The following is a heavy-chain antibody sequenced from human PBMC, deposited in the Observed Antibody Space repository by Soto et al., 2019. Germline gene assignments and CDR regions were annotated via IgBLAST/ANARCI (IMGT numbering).Heavy chain of an antibody. Sequence: ASVKVSCKASGYTFTSYSMHWVRQAPGQRLEWMGWINAGNGNTKYSQKFRGRVTINRDTSASTAYMELSSLRSEDTAVYYCARVGYSGYDDLDYWGQGTLVTVSS. CDR2: INAGNGNT. D-gene: IGHD5-12*01. V-gene: IGHV1-3*01. J-gene: IGHJ4*02. CDR1: GYTFTSYS. CDR3: ARVGYSGYDDLDY.